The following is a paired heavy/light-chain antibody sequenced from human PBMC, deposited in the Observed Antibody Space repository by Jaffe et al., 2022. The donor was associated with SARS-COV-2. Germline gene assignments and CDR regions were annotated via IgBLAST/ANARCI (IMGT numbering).Light chain of an antibody. Sequence: EVVMTQSPATLSVSPGGSATLSCRASQNVGNNVAWYQQKPGQSPRLLIYGASTRATDIPGGFTGSGSGTQFSLTISSLQSESFAVYYCQQYNNWPTTFGQGTKVEIK. CDR1: QNVGNN. J-gene: IGKJ1*01. CDR3: QQYNNWPTT. V-gene: IGKV3-15*01. CDR2: GAS.
Heavy chain of an antibody. CDR2: ISFDGTNK. CDR3: ARDGNFWSGFFDY. V-gene: IGHV3-30-3*01. Sequence: QVQLVESGGGVVQPGKSLRLSCAASEFTFSIYAMHWVRQAPGKGLEWVAIISFDGTNKYYADSVKGRFTISRDNSNKTLYLQMDSLRPDDTAVYYCARDGNFWSGFFDYCGQGTLVTVSS. CDR1: EFTFSIYA. J-gene: IGHJ4*02. D-gene: IGHD3-3*01.